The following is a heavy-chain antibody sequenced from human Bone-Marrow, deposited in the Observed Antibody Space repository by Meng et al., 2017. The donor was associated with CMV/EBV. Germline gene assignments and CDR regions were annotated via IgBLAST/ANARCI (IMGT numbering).Heavy chain of an antibody. V-gene: IGHV4-34*01. Sequence: SETLSLTCAVYGGSFSGYYWSWIRQPPGKGLEWIGEINHSGSTNYNPSLKSRVTISVDTSKNQFSLKLSSVTAADTAVYYCARGLKYSSSSGAFDIWGQATMVTVSS. CDR3: ARGLKYSSSSGAFDI. CDR1: GGSFSGYY. D-gene: IGHD6-6*01. CDR2: INHSGST. J-gene: IGHJ3*02.